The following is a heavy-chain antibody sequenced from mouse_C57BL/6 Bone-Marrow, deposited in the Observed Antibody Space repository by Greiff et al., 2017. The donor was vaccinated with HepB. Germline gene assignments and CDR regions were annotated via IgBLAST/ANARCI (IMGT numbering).Heavy chain of an antibody. Sequence: EVQLQQSGPVLVKPGASVKMSCKASGYTFTDYYMNWVKQSHGKSLEWIGVINPYNGGTSYNQKFKGKATLTVDKSSSTAYMELNSLTSEDSAVYYCARGSYYYVYFDYWGQGTTLTVSS. CDR1: GYTFTDYY. J-gene: IGHJ2*01. D-gene: IGHD1-1*01. V-gene: IGHV1-19*01. CDR3: ARGSYYYVYFDY. CDR2: INPYNGGT.